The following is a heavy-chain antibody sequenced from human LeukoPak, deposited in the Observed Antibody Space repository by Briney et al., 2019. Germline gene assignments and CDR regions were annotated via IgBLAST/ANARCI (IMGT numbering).Heavy chain of an antibody. J-gene: IGHJ4*02. V-gene: IGHV4-61*02. CDR3: ARRYYYDSSGYDD. Sequence: SQTLSLTCTVSGGSISSGSYYWSWIRQPAGKGLEWIGRIYTSGSTNYNPSLKSRVTISVDTSKNQFSLKLSSVTAADTAVYYCARRYYYDSSGYDDWDQGTLVTVSS. CDR2: IYTSGST. CDR1: GGSISSGSYY. D-gene: IGHD3-22*01.